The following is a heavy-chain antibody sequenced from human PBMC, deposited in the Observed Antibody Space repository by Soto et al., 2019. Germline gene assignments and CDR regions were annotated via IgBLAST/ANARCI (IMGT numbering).Heavy chain of an antibody. CDR2: ISSSGSTI. CDR3: ARDPRFNHYFDY. Sequence: PGGSLRLSCAVSGFTFSDYYMSWIRQAPGKGLEWVSYISSSGSTIYYADSVKGRFTISRDNAKNSLYLQMNSLRAEDTAVYYCARDPRFNHYFDYWGQGTLVTVSS. V-gene: IGHV3-11*01. CDR1: GFTFSDYY. J-gene: IGHJ4*02.